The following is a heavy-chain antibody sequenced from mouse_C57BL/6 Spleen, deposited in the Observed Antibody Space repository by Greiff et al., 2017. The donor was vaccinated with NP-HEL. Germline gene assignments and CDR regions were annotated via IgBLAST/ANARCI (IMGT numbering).Heavy chain of an antibody. CDR1: GYTFTDYE. CDR2: IDPETGGT. V-gene: IGHV1-15*01. CDR3: TSYYYGSSNYWYFDV. D-gene: IGHD1-1*01. J-gene: IGHJ1*03. Sequence: QVQLQQSGAELVRPGASVTLSCKASGYTFTDYEMHWVKQTPVHGLEWIGAIDPETGGTAYNQKFKGKAILTADKSSSTAYMELRSLTSEYSAVYYCTSYYYGSSNYWYFDVWGTGTTVTVSS.